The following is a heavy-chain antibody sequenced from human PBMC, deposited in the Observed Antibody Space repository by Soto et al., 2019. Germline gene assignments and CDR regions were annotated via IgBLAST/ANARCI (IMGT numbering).Heavy chain of an antibody. CDR2: INYSGST. J-gene: IGHJ6*02. CDR1: DGSISSSSYC. D-gene: IGHD3-3*01. V-gene: IGHV4-39*01. Sequence: PAETLSLTWTVSDGSISSSSYCWGWIRQPPGKGLEWVGRINYSGSTYYNPSLKSRVTISVDTSKNQFSLKLSSVTAADTAVYYCARGVAEYYDFWSGYYNPPYYYYGMDVWGQGTTVTVSS. CDR3: ARGVAEYYDFWSGYYNPPYYYYGMDV.